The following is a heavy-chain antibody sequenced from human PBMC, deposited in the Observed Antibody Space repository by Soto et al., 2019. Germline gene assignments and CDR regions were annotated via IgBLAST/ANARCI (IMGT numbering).Heavy chain of an antibody. CDR3: AKGNVLRYFDWSAYGMDV. CDR1: GFTFDDYT. J-gene: IGHJ6*02. D-gene: IGHD3-9*01. Sequence: PGGSLRLSCAASGFTFDDYTMHWVRQAPGKGLEWVSLISWDGGSTYYADSVKGRFTISRDNSKNSLYLQMNSLRTEDTALYYCAKGNVLRYFDWSAYGMDVWGQGTTVTVPS. CDR2: ISWDGGST. V-gene: IGHV3-43*01.